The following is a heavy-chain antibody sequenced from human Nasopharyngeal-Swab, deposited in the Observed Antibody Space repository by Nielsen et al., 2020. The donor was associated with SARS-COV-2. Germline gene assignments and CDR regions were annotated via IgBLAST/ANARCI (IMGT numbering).Heavy chain of an antibody. V-gene: IGHV4-30-4*02. J-gene: IGHJ6*02. CDR3: ARLKGTGGDYATYMDV. D-gene: IGHD4-17*01. Sequence: SETLSLTCTVSGGSISSGDYYWSWIRQPPGKGLEWIGYIYYSGSTYYNPSLKSRVTISVDTSKNQFSLKLSSVTAADTAVYYCARLKGTGGDYATYMDVWGQGTTVTVSS. CDR2: IYYSGST. CDR1: GGSISSGDYY.